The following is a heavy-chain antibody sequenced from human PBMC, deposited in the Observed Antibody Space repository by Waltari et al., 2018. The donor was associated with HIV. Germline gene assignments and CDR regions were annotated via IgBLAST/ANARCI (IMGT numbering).Heavy chain of an antibody. CDR2: IIINLDRFAT. J-gene: IGHJ4*02. V-gene: IGHV3-73*01. CDR1: GFTFKGSA. D-gene: IGHD6-13*01. CDR3: TRWTAAAGTAFDY. Sequence: EVQLVESGGALVQPGGSLKLSCAASGFTFKGSAIHWVRRASGKGLEWVGRIIINLDRFATAYGASMKGRFTISRDDSKNTAYLQMNSLKTEDTALYYCTRWTAAAGTAFDYWGLGTLVTVSS.